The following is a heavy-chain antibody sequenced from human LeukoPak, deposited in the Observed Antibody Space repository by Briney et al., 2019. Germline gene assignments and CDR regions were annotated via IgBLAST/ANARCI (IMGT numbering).Heavy chain of an antibody. Sequence: SETLSLTCAVYGGSFSGYYWSWIRQVPGKGLEWMGEINQSRRTNYNPSLKSRLTISVDNSKNQPSLKLSFVAATDTAIYYCARGWFGFWHNRYAADNAFDIWGQGTMVTVSS. J-gene: IGHJ3*02. CDR1: GGSFSGYY. V-gene: IGHV4-34*01. CDR2: INQSRRT. CDR3: ARGWFGFWHNRYAADNAFDI. D-gene: IGHD3-10*01.